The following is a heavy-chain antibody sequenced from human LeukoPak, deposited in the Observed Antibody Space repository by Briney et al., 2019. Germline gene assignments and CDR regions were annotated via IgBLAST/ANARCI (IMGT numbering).Heavy chain of an antibody. D-gene: IGHD2-2*01. J-gene: IGHJ5*02. V-gene: IGHV1-18*01. CDR2: ISAYNGNT. Sequence: ASVKVSCKASGYTFTSYGISWVRQAPGQGLEWMGWISAYNGNTNYAQKLQGRVTMTTDTSTSTAYMELSSLRSEDTAVYYCARGYKVVPAAITERGGYNWFDPWGQGTLVTVSS. CDR1: GYTFTSYG. CDR3: ARGYKVVPAAITERGGYNWFDP.